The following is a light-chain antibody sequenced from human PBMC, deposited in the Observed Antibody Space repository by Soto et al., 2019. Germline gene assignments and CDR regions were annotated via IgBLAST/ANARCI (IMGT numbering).Light chain of an antibody. J-gene: IGKJ1*01. V-gene: IGKV3-15*01. CDR1: QSLRSS. CDR2: DAS. CDR3: QQYNNWPPWT. Sequence: ETMMTQSPDTLSVSLGERATLSCRASQSLRSSLAWYQQKPGQAPRLLIYDASTRATGIPARFSGSGSGTDFTLTISGLQSEDFAVYYCQQYNNWPPWTFGQWTKVDIK.